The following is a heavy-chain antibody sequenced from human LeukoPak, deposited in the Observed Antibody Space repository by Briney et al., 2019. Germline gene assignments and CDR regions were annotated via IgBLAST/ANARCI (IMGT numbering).Heavy chain of an antibody. D-gene: IGHD5-18*01. J-gene: IGHJ5*02. CDR2: IYYSGST. CDR1: GGSISSYY. Sequence: PSETLSLTCTVSGGSISSYYWSWIRQPPGKGLEWIGYIYYSGSTNYNPSLKSRVTISVDTSKNQFSLKLSSVTAADTAVYYCAREAPADSYGPNWFDPWGQGTLVTVSP. CDR3: AREAPADSYGPNWFDP. V-gene: IGHV4-59*01.